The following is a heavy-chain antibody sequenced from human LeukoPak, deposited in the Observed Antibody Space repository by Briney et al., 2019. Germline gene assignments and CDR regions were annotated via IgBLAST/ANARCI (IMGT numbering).Heavy chain of an antibody. D-gene: IGHD3-22*01. CDR3: ARDSHTSGYYYVDY. V-gene: IGHV4-31*03. CDR2: IYHSGST. J-gene: IGHJ4*02. Sequence: SETLSLTCTVSGGSISSGVYYWSWIRQHPGKGLERIGYIYHSGSTYYNPSLKSRLTISVDTSKNQFSLKLSSVTAADTAIYYCARDSHTSGYYYVDYWGQGTLVTVSS. CDR1: GGSISSGVYY.